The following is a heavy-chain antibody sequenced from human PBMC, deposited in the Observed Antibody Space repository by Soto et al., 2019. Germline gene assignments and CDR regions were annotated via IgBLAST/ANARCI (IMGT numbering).Heavy chain of an antibody. CDR3: ARRHPYDSSGYYYDAFDI. CDR2: IYPGDSDT. Sequence: ESLKISCKGSGYSFTSYWIGWVRQMPGKGLEWMGIIYPGDSDTRYSPSFQGQVTISADKSISTAYLQWSSLKASDTAMYYCARRHPYDSSGYYYDAFDIWGQGTMVTVSS. J-gene: IGHJ3*02. D-gene: IGHD3-22*01. CDR1: GYSFTSYW. V-gene: IGHV5-51*01.